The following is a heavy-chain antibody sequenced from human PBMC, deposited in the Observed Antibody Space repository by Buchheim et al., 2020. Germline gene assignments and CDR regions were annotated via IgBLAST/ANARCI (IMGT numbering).Heavy chain of an antibody. CDR3: ARDALGGNSGFKHWFDP. CDR1: GGSISSGGYY. J-gene: IGHJ5*02. D-gene: IGHD4-23*01. CDR2: IYYSGSP. V-gene: IGHV4-31*03. Sequence: QVQLQESGPGPVKPSQTLSLTCTVSGGSISSGGYYWSWIRQHPGKGLEWIGYIYYSGSPYYNPPLKRRVTISVDTSKNQFSLKLSSVTAADTAVYYCARDALGGNSGFKHWFDPWGQGTL.